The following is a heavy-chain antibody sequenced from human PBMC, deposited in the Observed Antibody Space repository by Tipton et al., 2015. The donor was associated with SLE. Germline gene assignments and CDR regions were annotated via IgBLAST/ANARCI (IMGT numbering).Heavy chain of an antibody. J-gene: IGHJ4*02. CDR3: ARERGRDCSSTSCSLHY. V-gene: IGHV1-46*01. CDR1: GYTFTSYY. D-gene: IGHD2-2*01. Sequence: QLVQSGAEVKKPGASVKVSCKTSGYTFTSYYMHWVRQAPGHGLEWMGIINPSGDSTTYAQKFQGRVTMTRDTSISTAYMELSRLRSADTAVYYGARERGRDCSSTSCSLHYWGEETLVTVSS. CDR2: INPSGDST.